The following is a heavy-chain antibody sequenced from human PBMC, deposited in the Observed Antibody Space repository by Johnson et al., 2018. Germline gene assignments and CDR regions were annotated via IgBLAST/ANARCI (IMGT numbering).Heavy chain of an antibody. CDR1: GGSISSYY. CDR2: ISYSWSP. V-gene: IGHV4-59*01. CDR3: ARASRYYDSSGYIYYYYMDV. J-gene: IGHJ6*03. D-gene: IGHD3-22*01. Sequence: QVQLQESGPGLVKPSETLSLTCTVSGGSISSYYWSWIRQPPGKGLEWIGYISYSWSPNYNPSLQSRVTISVETSKNPFSLKLSSVTAADAAMYYCARASRYYDSSGYIYYYYMDVWGKGTTVTVSS.